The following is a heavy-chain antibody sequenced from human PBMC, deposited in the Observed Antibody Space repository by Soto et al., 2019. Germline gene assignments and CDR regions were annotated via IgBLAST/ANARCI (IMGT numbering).Heavy chain of an antibody. CDR1: GFTFSSYA. V-gene: IGHV3-30-3*02. Sequence: LRLSCAASGFTFSSYAMHWVRQAPGKGLEWVAVISYDGSNKYYADSAKGRFTISRDNSKNMLLLQMDNVRAEDTAVYYCAKSPSKARDYEVLAGYSGYFDSWGLGTLVTVSS. D-gene: IGHD3-9*01. J-gene: IGHJ4*02. CDR2: ISYDGSNK. CDR3: AKSPSKARDYEVLAGYSGYFDS.